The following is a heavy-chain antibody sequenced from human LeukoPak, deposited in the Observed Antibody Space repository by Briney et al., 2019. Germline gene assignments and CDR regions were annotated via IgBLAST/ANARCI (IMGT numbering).Heavy chain of an antibody. D-gene: IGHD2-2*01. CDR3: AREGTMPGDAYDV. Sequence: PGGSLRLSCAVSGFTFNSYSLHWVRQAPGQGLDWVAMISYGGSKTRYADSVRSRFTISRDKSGNTLSLEMNGLRPEDTAVYYCAREGTMPGDAYDVWGQGTMVIVSS. CDR1: GFTFNSYS. J-gene: IGHJ3*01. CDR2: ISYGGSKT. V-gene: IGHV3-30*03.